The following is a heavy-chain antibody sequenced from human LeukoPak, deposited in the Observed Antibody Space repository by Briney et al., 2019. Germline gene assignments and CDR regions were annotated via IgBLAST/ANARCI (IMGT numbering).Heavy chain of an antibody. V-gene: IGHV4-59*06. Sequence: SETLSLACTVSDGSISSYYWSWIRQPPGKGLEWIGCIYYSGTTYYHPSLTSRVAISVDTSKNQFSLKLSSVTAADTAVYYCARSGTVTTWNYWGQGTLVTVSS. J-gene: IGHJ4*02. CDR2: IYYSGTT. CDR3: ARSGTVTTWNY. D-gene: IGHD4-17*01. CDR1: DGSISSYY.